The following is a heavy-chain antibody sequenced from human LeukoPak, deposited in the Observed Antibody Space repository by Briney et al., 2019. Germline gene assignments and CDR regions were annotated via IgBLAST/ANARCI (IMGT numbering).Heavy chain of an antibody. D-gene: IGHD1-1*01. CDR2: IYSGGST. CDR3: AFQLGEYYFDY. CDR1: GFTLSSNY. V-gene: IGHV3-53*01. J-gene: IGHJ4*02. Sequence: GGSLRLSCAASGFTLSSNYMSWVRQAPGKGLEWVSVIYSGGSTYYADSVQGRFTIFRDNSKNTLYLQMNSLRAEDTAVYYCAFQLGEYYFDYGGQGTLITVSA.